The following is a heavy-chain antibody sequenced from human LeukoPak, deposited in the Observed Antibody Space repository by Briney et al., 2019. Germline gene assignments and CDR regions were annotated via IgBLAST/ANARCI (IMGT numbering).Heavy chain of an antibody. CDR2: INHSGST. V-gene: IGHV4-34*01. CDR3: ARAYTVLRFLEWLPSQYYFGY. D-gene: IGHD3-3*01. J-gene: IGHJ4*02. Sequence: SETLPLTCAVYGGSFSGYYWSWIRQPPGKGLEWIGEINHSGSTNYNPSLKSRVTISVDTSKNQFSLKLSSVTAADTAVYYCARAYTVLRFLEWLPSQYYFGYWGQGTLVTVSS. CDR1: GGSFSGYY.